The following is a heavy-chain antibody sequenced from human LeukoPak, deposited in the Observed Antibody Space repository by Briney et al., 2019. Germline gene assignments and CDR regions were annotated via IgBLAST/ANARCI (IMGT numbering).Heavy chain of an antibody. V-gene: IGHV4-59*01. J-gene: IGHJ5*02. CDR3: ARDNARLLWFGEPFS. D-gene: IGHD3-10*01. Sequence: SETLSLTCTVSGGSISTYYWSWIRQPPGKGLEWIGYIYYSGSTSYNPSLKSRVTISVDTSKNQFSLKLSSVTAADTAVYYCARDNARLLWFGEPFSWGQGTLVTVSS. CDR1: GGSISTYY. CDR2: IYYSGST.